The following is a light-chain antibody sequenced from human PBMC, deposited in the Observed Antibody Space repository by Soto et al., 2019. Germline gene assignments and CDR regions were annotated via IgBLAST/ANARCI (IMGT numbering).Light chain of an antibody. CDR1: QSINAP. J-gene: IGKJ1*01. V-gene: IGKV3-15*01. Sequence: EVVMTQSPATLSVSPGERVTLSCRASQSINAPLAWYPQTPGQAPRLLIHGASTRATGLPARFSGSGFGTEFILTISSLQSEDFAVYYCQQYNTWLWTFGQGTKVE. CDR2: GAS. CDR3: QQYNTWLWT.